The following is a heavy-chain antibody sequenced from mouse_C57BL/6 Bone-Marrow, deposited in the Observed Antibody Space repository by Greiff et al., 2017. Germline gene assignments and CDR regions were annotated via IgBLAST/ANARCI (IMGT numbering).Heavy chain of an antibody. V-gene: IGHV5-16*01. CDR2: INYDGSST. Sequence: EVKLMASEGGLVQPGSSMKLSCTASGFTFSDYYMAWVRQVPETGLEWVANINYDGSSTYYLDSLKSRFIISRDNAKNILYLQMSSLKSEDTATYYCARDGRGNYDAMDYWGQGTSVTVSS. J-gene: IGHJ4*01. CDR3: ARDGRGNYDAMDY. D-gene: IGHD2-1*01. CDR1: GFTFSDYY.